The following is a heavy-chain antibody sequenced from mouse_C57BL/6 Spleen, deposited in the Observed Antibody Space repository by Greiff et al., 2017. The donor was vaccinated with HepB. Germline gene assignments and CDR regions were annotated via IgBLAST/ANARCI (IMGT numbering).Heavy chain of an antibody. J-gene: IGHJ1*03. CDR1: GFTFSDYY. Sequence: VMLVESEGGLVQPGSSMKLSCTASGFTFSDYYMAWVRQVPEKGLEWVANINYDGSSPYYLDSLKSRFIISRDNAKKILYLQMSSLKSEDTATYYCARDQAYYSNYHCYFDVWGTGTTVTVSS. D-gene: IGHD2-5*01. V-gene: IGHV5-16*01. CDR3: ARDQAYYSNYHCYFDV. CDR2: INYDGSSP.